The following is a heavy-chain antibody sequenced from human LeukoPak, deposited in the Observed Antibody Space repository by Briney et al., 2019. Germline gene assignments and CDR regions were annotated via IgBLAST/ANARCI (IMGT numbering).Heavy chain of an antibody. V-gene: IGHV4-4*02. D-gene: IGHD1-1*01. CDR1: GGSITSTNY. J-gene: IGHJ5*02. CDR3: ARHFPLMDYTGWNQGCFDR. Sequence: SETLSLTCGVPGGSITSTNYWTWVRPPPGKGLEWIGEVNLQGSTNYNPSLMGRVAISVDMSENHISLQLTSVTAADTAVYYCARHFPLMDYTGWNQGCFDRWGQGTLVTVSS. CDR2: VNLQGST.